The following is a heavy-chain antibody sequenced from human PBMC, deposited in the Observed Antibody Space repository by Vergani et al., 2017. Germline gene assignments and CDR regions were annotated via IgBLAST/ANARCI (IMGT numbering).Heavy chain of an antibody. CDR1: GFTFIMHA. CDR3: AKVGRSEVAGTFGAFDI. CDR2: LSASDRRT. Sequence: EVQLLESGGDLVQPGGSLRLSCAASGFTFIMHAMSWVRQAPGKGLEWVSTLSASDRRTHYADSVKGRFTISRDISKNTLFLYMNSLRPEDTAVYYCAKVGRSEVAGTFGAFDIWGQGTMVTVSS. J-gene: IGHJ3*02. V-gene: IGHV3-23*01. D-gene: IGHD6-19*01.